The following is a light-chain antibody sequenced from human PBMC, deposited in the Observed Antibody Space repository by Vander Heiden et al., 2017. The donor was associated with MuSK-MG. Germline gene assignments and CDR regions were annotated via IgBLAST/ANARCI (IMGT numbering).Light chain of an antibody. J-gene: IGLJ2*01. CDR2: LNSDGSH. CDR3: QTWGTGIQV. CDR1: SGHSSYA. Sequence: QLVLTQSPSASAPLASSVKLPSTLRSGHSSYAIAWHQQQPEKGPRYLMKLNSDGSHSKGDGIPDRFSGSSSGAERYLTISSLQSEDEADYYCQTWGTGIQVFGGGTKLTVL. V-gene: IGLV4-69*01.